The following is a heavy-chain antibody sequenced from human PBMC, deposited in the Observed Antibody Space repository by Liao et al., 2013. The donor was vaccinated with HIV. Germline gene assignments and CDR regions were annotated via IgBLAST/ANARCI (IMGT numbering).Heavy chain of an antibody. D-gene: IGHD2-21*01. CDR3: AREAGWGGWFDP. V-gene: IGHV4-59*01. Sequence: QVPLQESGSRLVTTSETLSLTCSVSYGSINHYYWGWIRQTPGKELEWIGNIYYSGTTNYKASLESRVTISIDTSKNQVSLRLTSVTAADTAVYYCAREAGWGGWFDPWGQGTLVTVSS. J-gene: IGHJ5*02. CDR1: YGSINHYY. CDR2: IYYSGTT.